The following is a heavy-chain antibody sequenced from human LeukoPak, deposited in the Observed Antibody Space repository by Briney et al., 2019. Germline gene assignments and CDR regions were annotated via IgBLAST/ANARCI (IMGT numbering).Heavy chain of an antibody. CDR1: GGSISSGGYY. V-gene: IGHV4-31*03. D-gene: IGHD2-21*01. CDR2: IYYSGST. J-gene: IGHJ6*03. CDR3: ARGVNYYYYMDV. Sequence: SQTLSLTCTVSGGSISSGGYYWRWIRQHPGKGLEWIGYIYYSGSTYYNPSLKSRVTISVDTSKNQFSLKLSSVTAADTAVYYCARGVNYYYYMDVWGKGTTVTVSS.